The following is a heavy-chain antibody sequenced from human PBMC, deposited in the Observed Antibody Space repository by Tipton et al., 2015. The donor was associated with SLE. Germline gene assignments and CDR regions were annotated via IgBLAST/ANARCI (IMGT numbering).Heavy chain of an antibody. CDR3: AKDQTPGPYFDY. CDR2: IKQDGSEK. J-gene: IGHJ4*02. Sequence: TLSLTCTVSGGSISSSSYYWGWIRQPPGKGLEWVANIKQDGSEKYYVDSVKGRFTISRDNAKNSLYLQMNSLRAEDTAVYYCAKDQTPGPYFDYWGQGTLVTVSS. V-gene: IGHV3-7*01. CDR1: GGSISSSSYY.